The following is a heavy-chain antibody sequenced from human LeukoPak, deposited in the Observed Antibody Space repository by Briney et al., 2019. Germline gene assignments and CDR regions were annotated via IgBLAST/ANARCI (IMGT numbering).Heavy chain of an antibody. CDR2: INPNSGDT. Sequence: ASVKFSCKASGYTFTGYYMHWVRQAPGQGLEWMGWINPNSGDTNYAQKFQGRVTMTRDPSISTAYMELSRLRSDDTAVYYCARDAWLVGTTNLYYFDYWGQGTLVTVSS. V-gene: IGHV1-2*02. J-gene: IGHJ4*02. CDR3: ARDAWLVGTTNLYYFDY. CDR1: GYTFTGYY. D-gene: IGHD1-26*01.